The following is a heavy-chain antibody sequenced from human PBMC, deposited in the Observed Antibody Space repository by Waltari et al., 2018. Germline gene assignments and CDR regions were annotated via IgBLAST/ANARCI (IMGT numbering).Heavy chain of an antibody. CDR1: GFTFSSEW. J-gene: IGHJ4*02. CDR3: ARAHQ. CDR2: INPDGSNK. V-gene: IGHV3-7*03. Sequence: EVQLVEAGGNLVQPGGSLRLFCETSGFTFSSEWMSWVRQAPGKGSEWVANINPDGSNKGYVDSVRGRFTISRDNAKNSLFLQMNSLRNDDTAVYFCARAHQWGQGTLVTVSS. D-gene: IGHD2-2*01.